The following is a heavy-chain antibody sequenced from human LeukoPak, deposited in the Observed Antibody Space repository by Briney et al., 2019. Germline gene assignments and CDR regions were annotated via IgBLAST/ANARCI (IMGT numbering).Heavy chain of an antibody. J-gene: IGHJ3*02. V-gene: IGHV4-61*02. Sequence: PSETLSLTCTVSGGSISSGSYYWSWIRQPAGKGLEWIGRIYTSGSTNYNPSLKSRVTISVDTSKNQFSLKLSSVTAADTAVYYCARRSGWYGDAFDIWGQGTMVTVSS. CDR2: IYTSGST. D-gene: IGHD6-19*01. CDR1: GGSISSGSYY. CDR3: ARRSGWYGDAFDI.